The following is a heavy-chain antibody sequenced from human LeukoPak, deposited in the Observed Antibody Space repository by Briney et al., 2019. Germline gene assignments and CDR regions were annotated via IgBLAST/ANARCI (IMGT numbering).Heavy chain of an antibody. CDR2: MKQDGSLK. CDR3: ARGREVVVTILYFDY. D-gene: IGHD3-22*01. J-gene: IGHJ4*02. Sequence: QSGGSLRLSCAASGFTFSNYWMIWVRQAPGKGLEWVANMKQDGSLKYYVDSVKGRFTISRDNAKNSLYLQMNSLRAEDTAVYYCARGREVVVTILYFDYWGQGTLVTVSS. CDR1: GFTFSNYW. V-gene: IGHV3-7*01.